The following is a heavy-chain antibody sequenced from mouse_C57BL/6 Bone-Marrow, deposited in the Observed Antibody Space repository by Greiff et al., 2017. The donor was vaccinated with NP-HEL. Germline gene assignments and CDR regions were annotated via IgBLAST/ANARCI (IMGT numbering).Heavy chain of an antibody. V-gene: IGHV1-55*01. CDR3: ARVYYGSFWYFDV. J-gene: IGHJ1*03. Sequence: VQLQQPGAELVKPGASVKMSCKASGYTFTSYWITWVKQRPGQGLEWIGDIYPGSGSTNYNEKFKSKATLTVDKSSNTAYMQLSSLTSEDSAVYCCARVYYGSFWYFDVWGTGTTVTVSS. D-gene: IGHD1-1*01. CDR1: GYTFTSYW. CDR2: IYPGSGST.